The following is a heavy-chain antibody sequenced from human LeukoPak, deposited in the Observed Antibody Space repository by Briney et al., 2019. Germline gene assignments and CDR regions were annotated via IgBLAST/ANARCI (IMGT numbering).Heavy chain of an antibody. J-gene: IGHJ4*02. V-gene: IGHV3-30-3*01. Sequence: GGSLRLSCAASGFTSSSYAMHWVRQAPGKGLEWVAVISYDGSNKYYADSVKGRFTISRDNSKNTLYLQMNSLRAEDTAVYYCARDNGGSGSYNFDYWGQGTLVTVSS. CDR2: ISYDGSNK. CDR3: ARDNGGSGSYNFDY. D-gene: IGHD3-10*01. CDR1: GFTSSSYA.